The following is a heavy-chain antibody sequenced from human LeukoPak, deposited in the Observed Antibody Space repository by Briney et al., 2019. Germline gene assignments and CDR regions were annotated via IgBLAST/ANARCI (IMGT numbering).Heavy chain of an antibody. J-gene: IGHJ4*02. CDR3: ASLGGYDYGSSDY. Sequence: ASETLSLTCTVSGGSISNYYWSWIRQPAGKGLDWIGRIYTSGRTSYNPSLKSRVTMSVDTSKNQFSLKLSSVTAADTAVYYCASLGGYDYGSSDYWGQGTLVTVSS. CDR2: IYTSGRT. CDR1: GGSISNYY. V-gene: IGHV4-4*07. D-gene: IGHD5-12*01.